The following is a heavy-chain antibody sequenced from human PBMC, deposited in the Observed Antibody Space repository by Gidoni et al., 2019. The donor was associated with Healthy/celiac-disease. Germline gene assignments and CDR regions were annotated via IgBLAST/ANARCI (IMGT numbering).Heavy chain of an antibody. V-gene: IGHV4-59*01. CDR2: IYYSGST. D-gene: IGHD2-8*02. Sequence: QVQLQESGPGLVKPSKTLSLTCTVSGGSISSYYWSWIRQPPGKGLEWIGYIYYSGSTNYNPSLKSRVTISVDTSKNQFSLKLSSVTAADTAVYYCARAAPSVYCTGGVCLGDAFDIWGQGTMVTVSS. J-gene: IGHJ3*02. CDR3: ARAAPSVYCTGGVCLGDAFDI. CDR1: GGSISSYY.